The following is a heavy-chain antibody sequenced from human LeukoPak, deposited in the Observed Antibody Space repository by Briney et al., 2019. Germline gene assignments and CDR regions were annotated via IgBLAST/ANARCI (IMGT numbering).Heavy chain of an antibody. CDR2: IKQDGSET. D-gene: IGHD6-19*01. J-gene: IGHJ4*02. Sequence: SGGSLRLSCAASGFTFSSYWMSWVRQAPGKGLEWVASIKQDGSETYYVDSVKGRFTISRDNAKNSLYLRMNSLRAEDTAVYYCARSTAGFDYWGQGTLVTVSP. CDR3: ARSTAGFDY. CDR1: GFTFSSYW. V-gene: IGHV3-7*01.